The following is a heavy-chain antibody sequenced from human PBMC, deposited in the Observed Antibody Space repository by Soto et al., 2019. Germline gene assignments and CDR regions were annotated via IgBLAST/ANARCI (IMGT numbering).Heavy chain of an antibody. J-gene: IGHJ4*01. CDR1: GGTFSSYA. CDR3: ASGGMGVYYSDSSGYWASFDY. CDR2: IIPIFGTA. V-gene: IGHV1-69*13. D-gene: IGHD3-22*01. Sequence: SVKVSCKASGGTFSSYAISWVRQAPGQGLEWMGGIIPIFGTAKYAQKFQGRVTITADESKSKAYMELSTLRSEDTAVYYCASGGMGVYYSDSSGYWASFDYWG.